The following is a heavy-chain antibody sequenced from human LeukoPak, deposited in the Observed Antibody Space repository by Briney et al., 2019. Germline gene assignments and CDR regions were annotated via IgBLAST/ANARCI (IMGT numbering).Heavy chain of an antibody. V-gene: IGHV1-2*02. CDR2: INPNSGGT. Sequence: VASVKVSCKASGYTFTVYYMHCVRQAPGQGLEWMGWINPNSGGTNYAQKFQGRVTMTRDTSISTAYMELSRLRSDDTAVYYCARFGVEDRSGWCDAFDLWGQGTMVTVSS. CDR3: ARFGVEDRSGWCDAFDL. J-gene: IGHJ3*01. D-gene: IGHD3-22*01. CDR1: GYTFTVYY.